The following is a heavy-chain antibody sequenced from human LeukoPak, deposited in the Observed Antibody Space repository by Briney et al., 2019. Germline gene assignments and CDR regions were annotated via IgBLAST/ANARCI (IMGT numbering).Heavy chain of an antibody. J-gene: IGHJ4*02. CDR1: GFDFSTYS. CDR3: ARVGRSGWTVDY. CDR2: ISSSSSNI. V-gene: IGHV3-48*04. D-gene: IGHD6-19*01. Sequence: GGSLRLSCAASGFDFSTYSIDWVRQAPGKWLEWVSYISSSSSNIYHADSVKGRFTISRDNAKNSLHLQMNSLRAEDTAVYYCARVGRSGWTVDYWGQGTLVTVSS.